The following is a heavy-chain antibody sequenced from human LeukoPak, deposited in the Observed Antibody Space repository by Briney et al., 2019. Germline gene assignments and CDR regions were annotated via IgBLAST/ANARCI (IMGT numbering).Heavy chain of an antibody. D-gene: IGHD3-10*01. J-gene: IGHJ6*02. CDR1: VGSISSGGYS. CDR3: ARGLDGSGSSV. CDR2: IYHSGST. Sequence: SSETLSLTCAASVGSISSGGYSWSWIRQPPGKDLEWIGYIYHSGSTYYNPSLKSRVTISVDRSKNQFSLKLSSVTAADTAVYYCARGLDGSGSSVWGQGTTVTVSS. V-gene: IGHV4-30-2*01.